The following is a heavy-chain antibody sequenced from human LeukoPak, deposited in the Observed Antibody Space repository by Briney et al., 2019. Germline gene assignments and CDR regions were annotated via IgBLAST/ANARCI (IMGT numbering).Heavy chain of an antibody. CDR2: IYYSGST. V-gene: IGHV4-59*01. CDR3: ARQAHSSSWVTGPAFDI. Sequence: SETLSLTCTVSVGSISSYYWSWIRQPPGKGLEWIGYIYYSGSTNCNPSLKSRVTISVDTSKNQFSLKLSSVTAADTAVYYCARQAHSSSWVTGPAFDIWGQGTMVTVSS. D-gene: IGHD6-13*01. CDR1: VGSISSYY. J-gene: IGHJ3*02.